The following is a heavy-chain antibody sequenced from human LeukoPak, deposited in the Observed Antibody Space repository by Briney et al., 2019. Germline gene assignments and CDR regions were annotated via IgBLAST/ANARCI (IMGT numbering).Heavy chain of an antibody. V-gene: IGHV1-69*13. CDR2: IIPIFGTA. J-gene: IGHJ3*02. D-gene: IGHD2-21*02. CDR1: GCTFSSYA. Sequence: SVKVSCKASGCTFSSYAISWVRQAPGQGLEWMGGIIPIFGTANYAQKFQGRVTITADESTSTAYMELSSLRSEDTAVYYCARGVSGIVVVTPDDAFDIWGQGTMVTVSS. CDR3: ARGVSGIVVVTPDDAFDI.